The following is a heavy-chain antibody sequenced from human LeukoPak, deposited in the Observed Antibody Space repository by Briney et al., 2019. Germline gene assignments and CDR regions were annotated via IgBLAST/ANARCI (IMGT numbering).Heavy chain of an antibody. CDR1: GFTFSSYA. V-gene: IGHV3-23*01. J-gene: IGHJ1*01. CDR2: ISGSGGST. D-gene: IGHD2-2*01. Sequence: PGGSLRLSCAASGFTFSSYAMSWVRQAPGKGLEWVSAISGSGGSTYYADSVKGRFTISRDNSKNTLYLQMNSLRADDTAVYYCAKGPLPGQLLLWLEYCQHWGQGTLVTVSS. CDR3: AKGPLPGQLLLWLEYCQH.